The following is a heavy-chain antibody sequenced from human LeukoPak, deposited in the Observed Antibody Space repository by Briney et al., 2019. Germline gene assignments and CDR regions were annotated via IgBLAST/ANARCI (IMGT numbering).Heavy chain of an antibody. J-gene: IGHJ5*02. V-gene: IGHV4-30-2*01. CDR2: IYHSGST. Sequence: SETLSLTCTVSGGSISSGGYYWSWIRQPPGKGLEWIGYIYHSGSTYYNPSLKSRVTISVDRSKNQFSLKLSSVTAADTAVYYCARQVVGYSGYDYWFDPWAREPWSPSPQ. CDR3: ARQVVGYSGYDYWFDP. CDR1: GGSISSGGYY. D-gene: IGHD5-12*01.